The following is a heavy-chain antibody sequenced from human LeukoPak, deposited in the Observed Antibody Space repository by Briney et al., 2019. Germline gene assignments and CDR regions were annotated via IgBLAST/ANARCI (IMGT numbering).Heavy chain of an antibody. CDR3: ARYHGDHYYYYSMDV. CDR1: GGSISSYY. J-gene: IGHJ6*03. CDR2: IYYSGST. D-gene: IGHD4-17*01. V-gene: IGHV4-59*08. Sequence: SETLSLTRTVSGGSISSYYWSWIRQPPGKGLEWIGYIYYSGSTNYNPSLKSRVTISVDTSKNQFSLKLSSVTAADTAVYYCARYHGDHYYYYSMDVWGKGTTVTVSS.